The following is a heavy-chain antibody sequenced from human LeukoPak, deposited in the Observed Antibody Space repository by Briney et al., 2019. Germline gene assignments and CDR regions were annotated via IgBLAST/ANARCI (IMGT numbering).Heavy chain of an antibody. V-gene: IGHV4-59*12. D-gene: IGHD6-19*01. J-gene: IGHJ6*03. CDR3: ARDKAVAGITPTGFYYYYYMDV. CDR2: IYYSGST. CDR1: GGSISSYY. Sequence: PSETLSLTCTVSGGSISSYYWSWIRQPPGKGLEWIGYIYYSGSTNYNPSLKSRVTISVDTSKNQFSLKLSSVTAADTAVYYCARDKAVAGITPTGFYYYYYMDVWGKGTTVTISS.